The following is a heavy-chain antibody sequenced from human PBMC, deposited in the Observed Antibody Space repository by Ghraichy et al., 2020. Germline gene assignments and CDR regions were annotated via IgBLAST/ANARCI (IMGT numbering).Heavy chain of an antibody. CDR3: ARDSPLTYYYDSSDPNDAFDI. J-gene: IGHJ3*02. Sequence: SETLSLTCTVSGGSISSYYWSWIRQPPGKGLEWIGYIYYSGSTNYNPSLKSRVTISVDTSKNQFSLKLSSVTAADTAVYYCARDSPLTYYYDSSDPNDAFDIWGQGTMVTVSS. D-gene: IGHD3-22*01. CDR2: IYYSGST. V-gene: IGHV4-59*01. CDR1: GGSISSYY.